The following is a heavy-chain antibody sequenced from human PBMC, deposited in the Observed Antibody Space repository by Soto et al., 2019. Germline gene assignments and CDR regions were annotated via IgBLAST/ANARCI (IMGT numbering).Heavy chain of an antibody. J-gene: IGHJ4*02. CDR3: AKYVRDAGTYYLDY. V-gene: IGHV4-59*08. CDR1: GGSISGYY. Sequence: LSLTCTVSGGSISGYYWSWIRQPPGKELEWIGYIYYTGSTNYNPSLESRVTMSIDTSKNQFSLRLRSVTAADTAVYYCAKYVRDAGTYYLDYWGQGTQVTVSS. D-gene: IGHD3-10*01. CDR2: IYYTGST.